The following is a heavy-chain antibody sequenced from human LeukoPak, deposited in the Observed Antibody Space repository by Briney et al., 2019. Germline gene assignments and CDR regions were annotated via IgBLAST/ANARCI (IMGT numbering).Heavy chain of an antibody. Sequence: GASVKVSCKASGGTFSSYAISWVRQAPGQGLEWMGGIIPIFGTANYAQKFQGRVTITADESTSTAYMELSSLRSEDTAVYYCAREDYYDSSGPFDYWGQGTLVTVSS. CDR2: IIPIFGTA. CDR3: AREDYYDSSGPFDY. CDR1: GGTFSSYA. J-gene: IGHJ4*02. D-gene: IGHD3-22*01. V-gene: IGHV1-69*13.